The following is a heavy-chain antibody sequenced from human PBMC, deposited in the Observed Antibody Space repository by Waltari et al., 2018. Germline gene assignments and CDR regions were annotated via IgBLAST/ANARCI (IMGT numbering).Heavy chain of an antibody. CDR1: GYTFPGYY. Sequence: QVQLVQSGAEVKKPGASVKVSCQDSGYTFPGYYLHWLRQAPGQGLEWMGWINPNSGGTNYAQKFQGRVTMTRDTSISTAYMELSRLRSDDTAVYYCARDRPWGVWGSSDLDYWGQGTLVTVSS. D-gene: IGHD3-16*01. V-gene: IGHV1-2*02. CDR2: INPNSGGT. J-gene: IGHJ4*02. CDR3: ARDRPWGVWGSSDLDY.